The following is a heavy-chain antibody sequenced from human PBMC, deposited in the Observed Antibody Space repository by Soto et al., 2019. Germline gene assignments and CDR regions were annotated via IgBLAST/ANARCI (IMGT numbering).Heavy chain of an antibody. V-gene: IGHV4-31*03. CDR3: AGRVDP. Sequence: QVQLQESGPGLVKPSQTLSLTCTVSGGSISSGGYYWSWIRQHPGKGLEWIGYIFYSGTTYYNPSLKRRVTIPEHPSTNQFPPKLSSVTAADTAVYYCAGRVDPWGQGTLVTVSS. J-gene: IGHJ5*02. CDR1: GGSISSGGYY. CDR2: IFYSGTT.